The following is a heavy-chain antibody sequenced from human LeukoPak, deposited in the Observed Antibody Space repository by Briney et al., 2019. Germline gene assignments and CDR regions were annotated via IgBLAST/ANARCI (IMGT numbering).Heavy chain of an antibody. D-gene: IGHD6-19*01. CDR2: INPNSGGT. CDR3: ARARQWLAHFDY. Sequence: ASVKVSCKASGYTFTGYYMHWVRQAPGQGLEWMGRINPNSGGTNYAQKFQGRVTMTRDTSISTAYMELSRLRSDDTAVYYCARARQWLAHFDYWGQGTLVTVSS. CDR1: GYTFTGYY. V-gene: IGHV1-2*06. J-gene: IGHJ4*02.